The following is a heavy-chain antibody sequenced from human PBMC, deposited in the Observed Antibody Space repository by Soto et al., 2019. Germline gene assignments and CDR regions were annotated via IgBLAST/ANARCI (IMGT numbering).Heavy chain of an antibody. CDR2: IKSKSDGGTS. D-gene: IGHD2-2*01. V-gene: IGHV3-15*01. CDR3: ITDTYDFDY. Sequence: PGGSLRLSCAASGFTFSNVWMIWVRQAPGKGLEWVGRIKSKSDGGTSEYATPVKGRFTISRDDSKNTLYLQMNSLKTEDTALYYCITDTYDFDYWGQGTLVTVSS. J-gene: IGHJ4*02. CDR1: GFTFSNVW.